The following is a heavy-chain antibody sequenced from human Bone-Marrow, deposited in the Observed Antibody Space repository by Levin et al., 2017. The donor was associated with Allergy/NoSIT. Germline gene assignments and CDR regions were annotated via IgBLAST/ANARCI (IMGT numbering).Heavy chain of an antibody. V-gene: IGHV3-74*01. CDR3: ARGACSSTSCLDS. CDR1: GFTFSGYW. J-gene: IGHJ4*02. CDR2: INSDGSNT. D-gene: IGHD2-2*01. Sequence: SCAASGFTFSGYWMHWVRQVPGKGLVWVSHINSDGSNTNYADFVKGRFTFSRDNAKNTLYLQMNSLRAEDTALYYCARGACSSTSCLDSWGRGTLVTVSS.